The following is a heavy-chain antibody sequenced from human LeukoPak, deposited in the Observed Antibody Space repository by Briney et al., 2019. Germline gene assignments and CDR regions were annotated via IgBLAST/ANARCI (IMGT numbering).Heavy chain of an antibody. CDR1: GFTFSSYW. CDR2: INSDGSST. V-gene: IGHV3-74*01. J-gene: IGHJ4*02. Sequence: GGSLRLSCAASGFTFSSYWMHWVRQAPGKGLVWVSRINSDGSSTSYADSVKGRFTISRDNSKNTLYLHMNSLRAEDTAVYYCAKRTPGSNPFDYWGQGTLVTVSS. D-gene: IGHD1-26*01. CDR3: AKRTPGSNPFDY.